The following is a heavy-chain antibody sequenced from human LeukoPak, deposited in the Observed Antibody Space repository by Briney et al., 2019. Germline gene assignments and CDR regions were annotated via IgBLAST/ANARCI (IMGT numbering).Heavy chain of an antibody. J-gene: IGHJ4*02. Sequence: GGSLRLSCAASGFTFSSYAMHWVRQAPGKGLEWVAVITCDGSNKYYADSVKGRFTISRDNSKNTLYLQMNSLRAEDTAVYCCAREGDYYDSSGYYETLDYWGQGTLVTVSS. CDR3: AREGDYYDSSGYYETLDY. V-gene: IGHV3-30*01. D-gene: IGHD3-22*01. CDR1: GFTFSSYA. CDR2: ITCDGSNK.